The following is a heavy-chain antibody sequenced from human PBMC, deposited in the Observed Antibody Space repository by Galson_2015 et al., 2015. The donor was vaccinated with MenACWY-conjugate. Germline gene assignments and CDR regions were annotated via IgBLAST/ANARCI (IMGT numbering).Heavy chain of an antibody. V-gene: IGHV3-49*04. CDR2: IRNKAYGGTT. D-gene: IGHD2-8*02. J-gene: IGHJ4*02. Sequence: SLRLSCAASGFTFGDYAVSWVRQAPGKGLEWVGFIRNKAYGGTTEYAASVKGRFTISRDDSKSIAYLQMNSLKTEDTAVYYCTRVGYCAGGVCSPLGYWGQGTLVTVSS. CDR1: GFTFGDYA. CDR3: TRVGYCAGGVCSPLGY.